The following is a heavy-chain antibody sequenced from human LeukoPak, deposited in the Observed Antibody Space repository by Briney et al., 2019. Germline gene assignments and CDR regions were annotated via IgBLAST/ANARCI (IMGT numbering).Heavy chain of an antibody. D-gene: IGHD3-22*01. V-gene: IGHV4-39*07. Sequence: SETLSLTCTVSGGSISSSSYYWGWIRQPPGQGLEWIGTIPYSGNAYYNPSLKSRVTISVDTSKNQFSLKLSSVTAADTAVYYCAREFYYDSSFSFDIWGQGTMVTVSS. CDR1: GGSISSSSYY. CDR3: AREFYYDSSFSFDI. CDR2: IPYSGNA. J-gene: IGHJ3*02.